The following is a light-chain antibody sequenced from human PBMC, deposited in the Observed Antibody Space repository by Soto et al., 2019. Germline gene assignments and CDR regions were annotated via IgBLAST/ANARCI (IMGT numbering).Light chain of an antibody. CDR3: QQRSNLPPFT. V-gene: IGKV3-11*01. CDR1: QSVSSY. J-gene: IGKJ3*01. Sequence: EIVLTQSPATLSLSPGERATLSCRASQSVSSYLAWYQQKPGQALRLLIYDASNRATGIPARFSGSVSGTDFTLTISSLEPEDFAVYYCQQRSNLPPFTFGPGTKVHI. CDR2: DAS.